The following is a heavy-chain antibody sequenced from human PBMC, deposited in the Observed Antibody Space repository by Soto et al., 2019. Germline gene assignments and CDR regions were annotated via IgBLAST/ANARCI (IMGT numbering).Heavy chain of an antibody. D-gene: IGHD1-1*01. CDR3: ARDLWVEPELYYYGMDV. CDR1: GDSISSADYY. V-gene: IGHV4-30-4*01. CDR2: IFYSGTT. Sequence: SETLSLTCTVSGDSISSADYYWSWIRQTPGKGLEWIGHIFYSGTTYYNPSLKSRLTISVDTSKNHFSLRLTSVTAADTAVYYCARDLWVEPELYYYGMDVWGPGTPVTVS. J-gene: IGHJ6*02.